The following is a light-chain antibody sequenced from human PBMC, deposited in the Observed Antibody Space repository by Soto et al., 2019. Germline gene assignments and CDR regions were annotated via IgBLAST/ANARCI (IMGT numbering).Light chain of an antibody. CDR2: GAS. CDR3: LQDYNYPWA. Sequence: IQMTQSPSSLSASIGDRVTITCRASQGIRSDLAWYQQKPGRVPKLLIYGASRLESGVSSTFSGSGFGTDFTLTISSLQPEDFATYYCLQDYNYPWAFGQGTRVE. J-gene: IGKJ1*01. V-gene: IGKV1-6*01. CDR1: QGIRSD.